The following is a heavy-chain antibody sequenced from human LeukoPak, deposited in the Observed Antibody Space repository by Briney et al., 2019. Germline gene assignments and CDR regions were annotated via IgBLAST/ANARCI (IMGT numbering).Heavy chain of an antibody. V-gene: IGHV1-69*06. CDR1: GGTFSSYA. D-gene: IGHD2-15*01. Sequence: SVKVSCKASGGTFSSYAISWVRQAPGQGLEWMGGIIPIFGTANYAQKFQGRVTITADKSTSTAYVELSSLRSEDTAVYYCARGGGYCSGGSCYWYGMDVWGKGTTVTVSS. J-gene: IGHJ6*04. CDR3: ARGGGYCSGGSCYWYGMDV. CDR2: IIPIFGTA.